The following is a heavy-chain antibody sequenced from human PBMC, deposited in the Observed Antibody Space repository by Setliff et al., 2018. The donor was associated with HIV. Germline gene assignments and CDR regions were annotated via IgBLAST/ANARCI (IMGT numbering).Heavy chain of an antibody. CDR3: XRAXXXXXFDX. V-gene: IGHV4-59*01. CDR2: VYYNGGT. CDR1: GGSISNYY. J-gene: IGHJ5*02. Sequence: SETLSLTCTVAGGSISNYYWSWIRQPPGKGLEWIGYVYYNGGTQYNPSLKXXXTISADTSKNQFSLKLNXVTAADTXVYFXXRAXXXXXFDXWGQGTLXXVSX.